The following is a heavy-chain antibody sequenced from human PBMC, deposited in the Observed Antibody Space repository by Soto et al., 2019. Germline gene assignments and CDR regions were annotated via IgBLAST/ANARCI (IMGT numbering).Heavy chain of an antibody. CDR3: VCGGPNRRPRANSSGPDLDY. D-gene: IGHD6-19*01. J-gene: IGHJ4*02. V-gene: IGHV1-18*01. CDR1: GYTFTSYG. CDR2: ISAYNGNT. Sequence: ASVKVSCKASGYTFTSYGISWVRQAPGQGLEWMGWISAYNGNTNYAQKLQGRVTMTTDTSTSKAYMELRSLRSDDTAVYYCVCGGPNRRPRANSSGPDLDYWGQGTLVTVSS.